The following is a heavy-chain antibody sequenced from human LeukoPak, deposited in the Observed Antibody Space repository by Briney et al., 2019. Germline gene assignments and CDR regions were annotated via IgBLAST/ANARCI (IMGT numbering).Heavy chain of an antibody. Sequence: SSETLSLTCAVYGGSFSGFYWSWIRQPPGKGLEWIGEVTRTGDINYNPSLKSRVTLSLDASQNQFSLTVNSVTAADTAVYLCARLSLMNPQLSYWYFDVWGRGTLVTVSS. V-gene: IGHV4-34*01. J-gene: IGHJ2*01. D-gene: IGHD1-1*01. CDR3: ARLSLMNPQLSYWYFDV. CDR1: GGSFSGFY. CDR2: VTRTGDI.